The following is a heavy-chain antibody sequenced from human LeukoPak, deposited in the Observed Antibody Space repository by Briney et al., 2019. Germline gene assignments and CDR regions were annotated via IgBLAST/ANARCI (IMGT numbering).Heavy chain of an antibody. CDR3: ARIETSHYDFWSGSYY. V-gene: IGHV1-8*01. Sequence: ASVKVSCKASGYTFTSYDINWVRQATGQGLEWMGWMNPNSGNTGYAQKFQGRVTMTRNTSISTAYMELSSLRSEDTAVYYCARIETSHYDFWSGSYYWGQGTLVTVYS. CDR2: MNPNSGNT. CDR1: GYTFTSYD. J-gene: IGHJ4*02. D-gene: IGHD3-3*01.